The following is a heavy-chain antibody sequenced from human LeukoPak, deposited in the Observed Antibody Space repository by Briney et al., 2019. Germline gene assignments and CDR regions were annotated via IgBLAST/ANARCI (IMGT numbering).Heavy chain of an antibody. V-gene: IGHV4-39*01. CDR1: GGSISSSFYY. D-gene: IGHD3-16*02. CDR3: ARFGYDYVWGSYRIFDY. Sequence: SETLSLTCTVSGGSISSSFYYWGWIRQPPGKGLEWIGSIYHSGSTYYNPSLKSRVTISVDTSRNQFSLNLSSVTAADTAVYYCARFGYDYVWGSYRIFDYWGQGTLVTVSS. CDR2: IYHSGST. J-gene: IGHJ4*02.